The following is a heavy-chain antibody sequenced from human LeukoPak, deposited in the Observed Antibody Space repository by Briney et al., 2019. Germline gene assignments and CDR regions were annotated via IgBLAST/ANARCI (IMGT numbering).Heavy chain of an antibody. CDR2: IYTSGST. D-gene: IGHD3-22*01. CDR1: GGSISSYY. V-gene: IGHV4-4*07. Sequence: SETLSLTCTVSGGSISSYYWSWIRQPAGKGMEWIGRIYTSGSTNYNPSLKTRVTMSVDTSKNQFSLKLSSVTAADTAVYYCVHGYYDSSGYLIDYWGQGTLVTVSS. J-gene: IGHJ4*02. CDR3: VHGYYDSSGYLIDY.